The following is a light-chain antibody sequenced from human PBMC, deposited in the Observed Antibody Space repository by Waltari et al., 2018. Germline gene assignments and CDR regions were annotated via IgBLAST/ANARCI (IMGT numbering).Light chain of an antibody. J-gene: IGKJ2*01. CDR1: QSISNW. CDR3: QQYNISPYT. CDR2: KSF. Sequence: DIKMTQSPSTLSASVGDRVTITCRASQSISNWLAWYQQKPGKAHKVLIYKSFSLQSGVPSRFSGSGSETEFTLTISSLQPDDFATYYCQQYNISPYTFGQGTTLEI. V-gene: IGKV1-5*03.